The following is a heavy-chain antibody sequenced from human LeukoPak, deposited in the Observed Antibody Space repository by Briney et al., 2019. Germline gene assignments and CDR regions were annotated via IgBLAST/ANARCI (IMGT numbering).Heavy chain of an antibody. D-gene: IGHD3-3*01. CDR2: ISSSSSYI. Sequence: GGSLRLSCAASGFTFSSYSMNWVRQAPGKGLEWVSSISSSSSYIYYADSVKGRFTISRDNAKNSLYLQMNSLRAEDTAVYYCARDHRDFWSGKGPNWFDPWGQGTLVTVSS. CDR1: GFTFSSYS. V-gene: IGHV3-21*01. J-gene: IGHJ5*02. CDR3: ARDHRDFWSGKGPNWFDP.